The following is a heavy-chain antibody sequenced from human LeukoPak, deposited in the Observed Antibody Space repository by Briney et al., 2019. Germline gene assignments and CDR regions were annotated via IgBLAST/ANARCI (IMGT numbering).Heavy chain of an antibody. Sequence: GGSLRLSCVASGGTFSGSALHWVCQASGKGLGWVGRMRSTANGYATAYAASVKGRFTISRDDSKNTAYLQMDSLKPKDTAVYYYTGNYYGSGSYADFDYWGQGTLVTVSS. V-gene: IGHV3-73*01. CDR2: MRSTANGYAT. CDR3: TGNYYGSGSYADFDY. D-gene: IGHD3-10*01. CDR1: GGTFSGSA. J-gene: IGHJ4*02.